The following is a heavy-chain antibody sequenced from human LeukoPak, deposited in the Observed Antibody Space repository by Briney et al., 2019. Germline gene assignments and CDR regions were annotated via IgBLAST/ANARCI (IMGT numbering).Heavy chain of an antibody. J-gene: IGHJ4*02. Sequence: SVKVSCKASGGTFSSYAISWVRQAPGQGLEWMGGIIPIFGTANYAQKFQGRVTITADESTSTAYMELSSLRSEDTAVYYCAREPESGIHADYWGQGTLVTVSS. CDR2: IIPIFGTA. CDR3: AREPESGIHADY. V-gene: IGHV1-69*01. CDR1: GGTFSSYA.